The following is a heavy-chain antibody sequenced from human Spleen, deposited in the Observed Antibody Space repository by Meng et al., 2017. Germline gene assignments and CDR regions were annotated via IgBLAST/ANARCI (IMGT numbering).Heavy chain of an antibody. Sequence: VELPQWGAGPLKPSETPSLTCVVSGGSFSDYYWSWIRQPPGKGLEWIGEINHSGSTNYNPSLESRATISVDTSQNNLSLKLSSVTAADSAVYYCARGPTTVAHDFDYWGQGTLVTVSS. CDR2: INHSGST. CDR1: GGSFSDYY. CDR3: ARGPTTVAHDFDY. D-gene: IGHD4-11*01. J-gene: IGHJ4*02. V-gene: IGHV4-34*01.